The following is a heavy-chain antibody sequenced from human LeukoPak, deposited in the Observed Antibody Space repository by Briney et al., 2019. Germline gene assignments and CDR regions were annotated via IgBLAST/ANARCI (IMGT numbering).Heavy chain of an antibody. CDR2: ISSSASTI. J-gene: IGHJ4*02. Sequence: GGSLRLSCAASGFAFSTYEMNWVRQAPGKGLEWVPYISSSASTINYADSVKGRFTISRDNAKNSLYLQMNSLRAEDTAVYYCASVGSFDYWGQGTLVTVSS. CDR3: ASVGSFDY. CDR1: GFAFSTYE. V-gene: IGHV3-48*03. D-gene: IGHD3-10*01.